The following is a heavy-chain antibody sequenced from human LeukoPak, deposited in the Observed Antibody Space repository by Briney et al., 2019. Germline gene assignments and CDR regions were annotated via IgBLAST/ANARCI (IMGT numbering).Heavy chain of an antibody. Sequence: GSLRLSCAASGFTFSSYSMNWVRQAPGKGLEWIGSIYYSGSTCYNLSLKSRVTISVDTSKNQFSLKLSSVTAADTAVYYCARARGEVPAAMDYWGQGTLVTVSS. CDR2: IYYSGST. J-gene: IGHJ4*02. V-gene: IGHV4-38-2*01. CDR3: ARARGEVPAAMDY. CDR1: GFTFSSYS. D-gene: IGHD2-2*01.